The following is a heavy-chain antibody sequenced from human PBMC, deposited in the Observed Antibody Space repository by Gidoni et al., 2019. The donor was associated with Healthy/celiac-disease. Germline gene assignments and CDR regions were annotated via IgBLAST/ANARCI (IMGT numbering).Heavy chain of an antibody. D-gene: IGHD1-1*01. J-gene: IGHJ6*03. V-gene: IGHV4-61*02. CDR1: GGSISSGSYY. CDR3: ARGTFAADTSYYYYYYMDV. Sequence: QVQLQESGPGLVKPSQTLSLTCTVSGGSISSGSYYWSWIRQPAGKGLEWIGRIYTSGSTNYNPSLKSRVAISVDTSKNQFSLKLSSVTAADTAVYYCARGTFAADTSYYYYYYMDVWGKGTTVTVSS. CDR2: IYTSGST.